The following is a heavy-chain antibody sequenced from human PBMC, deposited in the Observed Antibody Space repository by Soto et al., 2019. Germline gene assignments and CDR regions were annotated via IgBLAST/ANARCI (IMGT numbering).Heavy chain of an antibody. CDR2: ITWNGGRM. CDR3: AKEGPRRPQSTSYYNMGV. V-gene: IGHV3-9*01. Sequence: EVQLVESGGGLVQPGTSLRLSCAASGFTFDDYAMHWVRQAPGKGLEWVSGITWNGGRMDYADSVRGRFAISRDNAKNSLYLQMNSLRPEDTALYFCAKEGPRRPQSTSYYNMGVWGKGTTVTVSS. D-gene: IGHD2-2*01. CDR1: GFTFDDYA. J-gene: IGHJ6*03.